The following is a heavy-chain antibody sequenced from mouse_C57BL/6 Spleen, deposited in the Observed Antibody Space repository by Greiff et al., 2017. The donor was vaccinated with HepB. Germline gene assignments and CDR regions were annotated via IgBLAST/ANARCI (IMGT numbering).Heavy chain of an antibody. D-gene: IGHD2-5*01. CDR2: ISSGSSTI. CDR3: ARKRYSNYAFAY. Sequence: DVHLVESGGGLVKPGGSLKLSCAASGFTFSDYGMHWVRQAPEKGLEWVAYISSGSSTIYYADTVKGRFTISRDNAKNTLFLQMTSLRSEDTAMYYCARKRYSNYAFAYWGQGTLVTVSA. CDR1: GFTFSDYG. J-gene: IGHJ3*01. V-gene: IGHV5-17*01.